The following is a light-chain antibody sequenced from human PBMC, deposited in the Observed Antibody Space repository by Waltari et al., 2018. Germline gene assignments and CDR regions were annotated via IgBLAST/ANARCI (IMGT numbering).Light chain of an antibody. CDR2: RAS. CDR3: QHYNSYPLT. J-gene: IGKJ4*01. V-gene: IGKV1-5*03. Sequence: DIQLTQSPSTLPASVGDRVTITCRARQSVSNWLAWYQQKPGKAPKLRIYRASILESGVPSRFSGSGSGTEFTLTISSLQPEDFATYFCQHYNSYPLTFGGGTKVDI. CDR1: QSVSNW.